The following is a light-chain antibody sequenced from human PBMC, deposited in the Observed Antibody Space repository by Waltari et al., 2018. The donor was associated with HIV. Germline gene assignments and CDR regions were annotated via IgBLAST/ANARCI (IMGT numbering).Light chain of an antibody. V-gene: IGKV4-1*01. CDR3: LQYYETSYS. CDR2: WAT. J-gene: IGKJ2*03. CDR1: QSILYSPNSKNY. Sequence: DIVMTQSPDSLAVSLGERATINCKSSQSILYSPNSKNYLAWYQQKSGQTPKLLLYWATTRDSGVPDRFNGSGSGADFTLTISSLQAEDVAVYYCLQYYETSYSFGQGTKLEIK.